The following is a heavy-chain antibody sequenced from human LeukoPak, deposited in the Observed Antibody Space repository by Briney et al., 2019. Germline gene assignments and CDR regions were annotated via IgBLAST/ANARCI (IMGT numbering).Heavy chain of an antibody. D-gene: IGHD3-10*01. CDR1: GFTFSSYW. Sequence: PGGSLRLSCAASGFTFSSYWMSSVRQAPREGLERVSNIKQDGSKKYYVDSVKSRFNSSRDNAKVSLYLQVNSLSVDDTAVYYCARDHPMVRGIPGFDYWGQGTLVTVSS. CDR2: IKQDGSKK. J-gene: IGHJ4*02. V-gene: IGHV3-7*04. CDR3: ARDHPMVRGIPGFDY.